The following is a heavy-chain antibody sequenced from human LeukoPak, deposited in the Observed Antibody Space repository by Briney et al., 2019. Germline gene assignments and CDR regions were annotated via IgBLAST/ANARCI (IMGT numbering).Heavy chain of an antibody. V-gene: IGHV3-74*01. CDR1: GFTFSNYW. J-gene: IGHJ4*02. CDR3: ARISSGSYSHRGVDY. Sequence: GGSLRLSCAASGFTFSNYWMHWVRQAPGKGLVWVSRINSDGINTSYADSVKGRFTISRDNAKNSLYLQMNSLRAEDTAVYYCARISSGSYSHRGVDYWGQGTLVTVSS. CDR2: INSDGINT. D-gene: IGHD1-26*01.